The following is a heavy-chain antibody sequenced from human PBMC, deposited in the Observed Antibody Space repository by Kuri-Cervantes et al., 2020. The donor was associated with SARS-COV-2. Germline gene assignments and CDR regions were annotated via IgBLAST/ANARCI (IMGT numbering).Heavy chain of an antibody. Sequence: GSLRLSCAVYGGSFSGYYWGWIRQPPGKGLEWIGSIYHSGSTYYNPSLKIRVTISVDTSKNQLSLKLSSVTAADTAVYYCARAAATPRSNWCDPWGQGNLVTVSS. CDR3: ARAAATPRSNWCDP. CDR1: GGSFSGYY. D-gene: IGHD6-25*01. J-gene: IGHJ5*02. V-gene: IGHV4-38-2*01. CDR2: IYHSGST.